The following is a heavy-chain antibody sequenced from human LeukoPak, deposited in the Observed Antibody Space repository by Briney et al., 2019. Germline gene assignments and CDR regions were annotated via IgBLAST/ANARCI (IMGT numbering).Heavy chain of an antibody. D-gene: IGHD3-22*01. CDR3: ARPIDSSGFPHHAFDI. J-gene: IGHJ3*02. Sequence: GGSLRLSCAASGFTFDDYGMSWVRQAPGKGLEWVSGINWNGGNTGYADSVKGRFTISRDNAKNSLYLQMNSLRAEDTALYYCARPIDSSGFPHHAFDIWGQGTMATVSS. V-gene: IGHV3-20*04. CDR1: GFTFDDYG. CDR2: INWNGGNT.